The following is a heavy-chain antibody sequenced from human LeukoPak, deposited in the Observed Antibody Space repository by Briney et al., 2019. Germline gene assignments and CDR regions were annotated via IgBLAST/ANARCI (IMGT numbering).Heavy chain of an antibody. CDR1: GFTVSSNY. V-gene: IGHV3-53*01. CDR2: IYGGGST. Sequence: EPGGSLRLSCAASGFTVSSNYMSWVRQAPGKGLEWVSAIYGGGSTYYADSVKGRFTISRDNSKNTLYLQVNSLRAEDTAVYYCARDSPYGSGIDYWGQGTLVTVSS. J-gene: IGHJ4*02. CDR3: ARDSPYGSGIDY. D-gene: IGHD1-14*01.